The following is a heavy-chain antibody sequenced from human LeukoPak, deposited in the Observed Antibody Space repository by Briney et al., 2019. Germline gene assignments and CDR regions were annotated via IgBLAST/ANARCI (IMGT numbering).Heavy chain of an antibody. D-gene: IGHD2-2*02. CDR1: GFTFSSYW. Sequence: GGSLRLSCAASGFTFSSYWMHWVRQAPGKGLVWVSRINSDGFSTNYADSVKGRFTIFRDNAKNTLYLQMNSLRAEDTAVYYCVRYTYPPDAFDIWGQGTMVTVSS. CDR2: INSDGFST. J-gene: IGHJ3*02. V-gene: IGHV3-74*01. CDR3: VRYTYPPDAFDI.